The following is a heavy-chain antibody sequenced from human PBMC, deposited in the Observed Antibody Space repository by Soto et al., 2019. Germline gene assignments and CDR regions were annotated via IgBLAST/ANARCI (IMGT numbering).Heavy chain of an antibody. V-gene: IGHV1-18*04. CDR2: ISAYNGNT. D-gene: IGHD3-3*01. Sequence: AAVKVSCKASGYTFINYGISWVRQAPGQGLEWMGWISAYNGNTHSAQKLQGRVTMTTDTSTTTAYMELRSLRSDDTAVYYCARDRLSGGVLRFLEWPHLDYWGQGTLVTVSS. CDR1: GYTFINYG. J-gene: IGHJ4*02. CDR3: ARDRLSGGVLRFLEWPHLDY.